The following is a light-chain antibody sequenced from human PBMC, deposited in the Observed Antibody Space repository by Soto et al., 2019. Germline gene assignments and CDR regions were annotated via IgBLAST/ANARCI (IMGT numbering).Light chain of an antibody. CDR3: QQYYYPPRT. Sequence: DIVMTQSPDSLAVSLGEPATINCKSSQSVLYKPTNHSYLAWYQHKPGQPPRLLMYWGSTRESGVPDRFSGRGSETDVTLTISRLQPDDVAIYYCQQYYYPPRTFGPGTTVEIK. CDR1: QSVLYKPTNHSY. V-gene: IGKV4-1*01. CDR2: WGS. J-gene: IGKJ3*01.